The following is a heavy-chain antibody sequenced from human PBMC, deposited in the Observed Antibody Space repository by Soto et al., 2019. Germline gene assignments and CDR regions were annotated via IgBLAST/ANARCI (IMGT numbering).Heavy chain of an antibody. CDR1: GGSISPYY. J-gene: IGHJ4*02. D-gene: IGHD2-21*01. V-gene: IGHV4-59*08. Sequence: QVQLQESGPGLVKPSETLSLTCTVSGGSISPYYWSWIRLPPVKGLEWIGYIYYSGSTNYNPSLRRRVTISVDTSKNQFSLRLSSVTAADTAVYYCARLGRRTVASHFDYWGQGTLITVSS. CDR2: IYYSGST. CDR3: ARLGRRTVASHFDY.